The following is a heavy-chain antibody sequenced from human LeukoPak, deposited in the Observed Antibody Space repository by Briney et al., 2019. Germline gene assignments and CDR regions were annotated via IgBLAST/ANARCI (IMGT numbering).Heavy chain of an antibody. J-gene: IGHJ4*02. CDR2: INPYSGDT. Sequence: EASVKVSYKASGYTFTGYHIHWVRQAPGQGLEWMGRINPYSGDTNFAQKFQGGVTMTRDTSITTAYMDLSSLTPDDTAVYFCARDQGSLTRSWYTGYWGQGTQVTVSS. CDR1: GYTFTGYH. V-gene: IGHV1-2*06. D-gene: IGHD6-13*01. CDR3: ARDQGSLTRSWYTGY.